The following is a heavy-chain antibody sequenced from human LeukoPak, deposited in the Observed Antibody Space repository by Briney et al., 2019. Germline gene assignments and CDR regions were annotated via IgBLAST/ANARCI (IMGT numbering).Heavy chain of an antibody. Sequence: GGSLRLSCTASGFTFSNYAMHWVRQAPGKGLEWVAVVSSDGHNTYYAASMQGRFTISRDNSNNALYLQMVSLRTEDTAVYYCARGVRSLPMTPDFDYWGQGTLVTVSS. CDR1: GFTFSNYA. CDR3: ARGVRSLPMTPDFDY. V-gene: IGHV3-30*03. D-gene: IGHD4-17*01. CDR2: VSSDGHNT. J-gene: IGHJ4*02.